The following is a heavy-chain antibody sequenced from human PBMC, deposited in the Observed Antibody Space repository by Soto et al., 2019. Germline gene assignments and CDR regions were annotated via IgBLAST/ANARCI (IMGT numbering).Heavy chain of an antibody. CDR3: ARNWFGGSDVDYYMDV. D-gene: IGHD3-16*01. Sequence: PSETLSLTCTVSGGSISSSSYYWGWIRQPPGKGLEWIGSIYYSGSTYYNPSLKSRVTISVDTSKNQFSLKLSSVTAADTAVYYCARNWFGGSDVDYYMDVWGKGTTVTVSS. CDR2: IYYSGST. CDR1: GGSISSSSYY. V-gene: IGHV4-39*01. J-gene: IGHJ6*03.